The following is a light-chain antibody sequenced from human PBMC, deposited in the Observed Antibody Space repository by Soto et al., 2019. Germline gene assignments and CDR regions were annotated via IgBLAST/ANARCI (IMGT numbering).Light chain of an antibody. V-gene: IGLV2-14*01. Sequence: QSVLTQPASVSGSLGQSITISCTGTSSDVGGYNYVSWYQQHPGKVPKLMIYEVNNRPSGVSNRFSGSKSANTASLTISGLQADDEADYYCGSFTSTSTQVFGGGTKLTVL. CDR3: GSFTSTSTQV. CDR2: EVN. CDR1: SSDVGGYNY. J-gene: IGLJ3*02.